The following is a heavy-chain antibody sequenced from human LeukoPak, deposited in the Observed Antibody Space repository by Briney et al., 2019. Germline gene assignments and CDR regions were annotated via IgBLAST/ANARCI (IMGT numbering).Heavy chain of an antibody. J-gene: IGHJ6*03. CDR3: ARVIAVAGRDYYYYYMDV. V-gene: IGHV1-8*03. Sequence: ASVKVSCKASGYTFTSYDINWVRQATGQGLEWMGWMNPNSGNTGYAQKFQGRVTITRNTSISTAYMELSSLRSEDTAVYYCARVIAVAGRDYYYYYMDVWGKGTTVTVSS. CDR2: MNPNSGNT. CDR1: GYTFTSYD. D-gene: IGHD6-19*01.